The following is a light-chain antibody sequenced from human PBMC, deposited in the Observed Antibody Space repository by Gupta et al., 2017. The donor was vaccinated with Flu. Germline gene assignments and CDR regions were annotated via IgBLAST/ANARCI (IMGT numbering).Light chain of an antibody. V-gene: IGKV1-12*01. Sequence: DXQMXXXXSSVXXSVGDRVTITCRASQGISSWLAWYQQKPGKAPKVLIYAASSVQSGVPSRFSGSGSGTDFTLTISSLQPEDFATYYCQQANSFPYTFGQGTKLEIK. CDR2: AAS. J-gene: IGKJ2*01. CDR3: QQANSFPYT. CDR1: QGISSW.